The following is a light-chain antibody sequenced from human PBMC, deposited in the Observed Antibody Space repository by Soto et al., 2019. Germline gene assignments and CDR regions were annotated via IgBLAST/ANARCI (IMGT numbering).Light chain of an antibody. J-gene: IGKJ1*01. CDR1: QSISSW. CDR3: QQYYSYPQT. V-gene: IGKV1-5*01. Sequence: DIQMTQSPSALSASVGDRLTITCRASQSISSWLAWYQQKPGKAPKLLIFDASSLESGVPSRFSGSGSGTEFTLTISSLQPEDFATYYCQQYYSYPQTFGQGTTGDIK. CDR2: DAS.